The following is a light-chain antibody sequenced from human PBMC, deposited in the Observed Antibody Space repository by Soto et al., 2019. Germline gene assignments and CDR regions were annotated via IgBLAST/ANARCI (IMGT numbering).Light chain of an antibody. CDR1: QSISSSH. V-gene: IGKV3-20*01. Sequence: EIVLTQSPGTLSLSPGERATLSCRTSQSISSSHLVWYQQKPGQAPRLLIFGASRRATGIPDRFSASGSGTDFTLTISRLESEDFAAYYCQQYYSYPWTFGQGTKVEIK. CDR3: QQYYSYPWT. J-gene: IGKJ1*01. CDR2: GAS.